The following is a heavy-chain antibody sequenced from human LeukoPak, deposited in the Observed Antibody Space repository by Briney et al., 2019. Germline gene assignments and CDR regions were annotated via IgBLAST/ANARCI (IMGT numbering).Heavy chain of an antibody. D-gene: IGHD6-19*01. CDR1: GFTFRSYE. J-gene: IGHJ4*02. CDR2: ITSSGNTI. CDR3: ARKGGWYLDY. V-gene: IGHV3-48*03. Sequence: PGGSLRLSCAASGFTFRSYEMNWVRQAPGKGLEWVSYITSSGNTIYYADSVKGRFTIPRDNAKNSLYLQMNSLRAEDTAVYYCARKGGWYLDYWGQGTLVTVSS.